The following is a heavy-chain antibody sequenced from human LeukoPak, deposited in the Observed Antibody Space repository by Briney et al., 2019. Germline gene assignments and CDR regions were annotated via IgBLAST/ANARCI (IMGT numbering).Heavy chain of an antibody. J-gene: IGHJ4*02. D-gene: IGHD4-11*01. CDR2: IYSGGST. CDR1: GFTVSSNY. Sequence: PGGSLRLSCAASGFTVSSNYMSWVRQAPGKGLEWFSVIYSGGSTYYADSVKGRFTISRDNSKNTLYLQMNSLRAEDTAVYYCARIFYSNYVHYWGQGPLVIVSS. V-gene: IGHV3-66*02. CDR3: ARIFYSNYVHY.